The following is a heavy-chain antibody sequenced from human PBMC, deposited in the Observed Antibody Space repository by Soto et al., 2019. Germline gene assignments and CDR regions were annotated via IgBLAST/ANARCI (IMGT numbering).Heavy chain of an antibody. Sequence: EVQLLESGGGSVQPGGSLRLSCAASIFTFSDYAMTWVRQTPGKGLEWVSGISDTGTTTYYADSVKGRFTISRDNSKNTLYLQMNSLRAEDTALYYCAKDRVGSVPDAFVIWGQGTMVTVSP. D-gene: IGHD1-26*01. J-gene: IGHJ3*02. V-gene: IGHV3-23*01. CDR2: ISDTGTTT. CDR1: IFTFSDYA. CDR3: AKDRVGSVPDAFVI.